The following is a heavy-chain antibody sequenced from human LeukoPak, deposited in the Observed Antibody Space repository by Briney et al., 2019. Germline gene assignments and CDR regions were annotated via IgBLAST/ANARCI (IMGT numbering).Heavy chain of an antibody. V-gene: IGHV4-39*07. CDR1: GGSISSSSYY. D-gene: IGHD3-10*01. CDR3: ASYGSRSYYIFDY. CDR2: IYYSGST. J-gene: IGHJ4*02. Sequence: SATPSLPSSVSGGSISSSSYYWGWIRQPPGKGLEWIGSIYYSGSTYYNPSLKSRVTISVDTSKNQFSLKLSSVTAADTAVYYCASYGSRSYYIFDYWGQGTLVTVSS.